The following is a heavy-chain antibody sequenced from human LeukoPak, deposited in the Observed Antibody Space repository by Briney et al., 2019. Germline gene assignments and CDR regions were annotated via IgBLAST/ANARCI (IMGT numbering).Heavy chain of an antibody. CDR3: ARDRGDYSNYRRQGNWFDP. J-gene: IGHJ5*02. V-gene: IGHV1-2*02. D-gene: IGHD4-11*01. CDR1: GYTFTGYY. CDR2: INPNSGGT. Sequence: GASVKVSCKASGYTFTGYYMHWVRQAPGQGLEWMGWINPNSGGTNYAQKFQGRVTMTRDTSISTAYMELSRLRSDDTAVYYCARDRGDYSNYRRQGNWFDPWGQGTLVTVSS.